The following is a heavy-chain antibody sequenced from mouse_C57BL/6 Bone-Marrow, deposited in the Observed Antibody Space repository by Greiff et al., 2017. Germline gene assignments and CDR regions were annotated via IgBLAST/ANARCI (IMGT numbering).Heavy chain of an antibody. J-gene: IGHJ4*01. CDR3: AREVWDNYAMDY. CDR1: GYTFTSYG. CDR2: IYPRSGNT. V-gene: IGHV1-81*01. Sequence: QVQLQQSGAELARPGASVKLSCTASGYTFTSYGISWVKQRTGQGLEWIGEIYPRSGNTYYNEKFKGKATLTADKSSSTAYMELRSLTSEDSAVXFCAREVWDNYAMDYWGQGTSVTVSS. D-gene: IGHD4-1*01.